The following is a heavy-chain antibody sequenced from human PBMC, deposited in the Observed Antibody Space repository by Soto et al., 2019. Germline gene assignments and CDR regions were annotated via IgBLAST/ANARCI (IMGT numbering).Heavy chain of an antibody. CDR1: GYTFTGYY. CDR2: INPNSGGT. J-gene: IGHJ5*02. CDR3: ARWANDILTGYFKSWLDP. Sequence: GASVKVSCKASGYTFTGYYMHWVRQAPGQGLEWMGWINPNSGGTNYAQKFQGWVTMTRDTSISTAYMELSRLRSDDTAVYYCARWANDILTGYFKSWLDPWGQGTLVTVSS. V-gene: IGHV1-2*04. D-gene: IGHD3-9*01.